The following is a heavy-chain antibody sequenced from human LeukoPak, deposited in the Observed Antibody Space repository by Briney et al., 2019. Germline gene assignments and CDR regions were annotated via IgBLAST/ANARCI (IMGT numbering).Heavy chain of an antibody. D-gene: IGHD3-10*01. CDR3: ASLWFGEPSLNAFDI. CDR1: GFTFSSYW. CDR2: IKQDGSEK. J-gene: IGHJ3*02. Sequence: TGGSLRLSCAASGFTFSSYWMSWVRQAPGKGLEWVANIKQDGSEKYYVDSVKGRFTISRDNAKNSLYLQMSSLRADDTAVYYCASLWFGEPSLNAFDIWGQGTMVTVSS. V-gene: IGHV3-7*01.